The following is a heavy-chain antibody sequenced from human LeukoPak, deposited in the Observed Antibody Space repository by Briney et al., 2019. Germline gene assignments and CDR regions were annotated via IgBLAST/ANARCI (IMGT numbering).Heavy chain of an antibody. J-gene: IGHJ3*02. CDR2: ISSSSSYI. D-gene: IGHD3-22*01. CDR3: ARWEYYDSSGRTPDAFDI. Sequence: PGGSLRLSCAASGFTFSSYSMNWVRQAPGKGLEWVSSISSSSSYIYYADSVKGRFTISRDDAKNSLYLQMNILRAEDTALYYCARWEYYDSSGRTPDAFDIWGQGTMVTVSS. CDR1: GFTFSSYS. V-gene: IGHV3-21*04.